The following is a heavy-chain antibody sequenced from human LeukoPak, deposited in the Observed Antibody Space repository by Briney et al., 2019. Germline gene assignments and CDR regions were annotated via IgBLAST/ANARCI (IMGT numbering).Heavy chain of an antibody. V-gene: IGHV1-46*01. J-gene: IGHJ4*02. D-gene: IGHD1-26*01. Sequence: ASVKVSCKASGYTFTGYYMHWVRQAPGQGLEWMGIINPSGGSTSYAQKFQGRVTMTTDTSISTAYMELRSLTSDDTAVYYCARDIGGSYGYSIDYWGQGTLVTVSS. CDR2: INPSGGST. CDR1: GYTFTGYY. CDR3: ARDIGGSYGYSIDY.